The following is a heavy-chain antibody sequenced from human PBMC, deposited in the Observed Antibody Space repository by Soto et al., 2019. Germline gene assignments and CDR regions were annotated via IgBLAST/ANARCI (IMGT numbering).Heavy chain of an antibody. V-gene: IGHV3-9*01. CDR3: AKDISASSWYYSDY. J-gene: IGHJ4*02. CDR2: ISWNSGSI. Sequence: EVQLVESGGGLVQPGRSLRLSCAASGFTFDDYAMHWVRQAPGKGLEWVSGISWNSGSIGYADSVKGRFTISRDNAKNSLYLQMNSLRAEDTALYYCAKDISASSWYYSDYWGQGTLVTVSS. CDR1: GFTFDDYA. D-gene: IGHD6-13*01.